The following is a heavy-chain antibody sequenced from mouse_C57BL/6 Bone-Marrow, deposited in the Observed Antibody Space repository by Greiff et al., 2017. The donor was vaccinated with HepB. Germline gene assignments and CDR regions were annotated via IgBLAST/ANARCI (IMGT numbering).Heavy chain of an antibody. CDR3: ARDEEPYYSNYAAYAMDY. D-gene: IGHD2-5*01. Sequence: EVQLVESGGGLVQSGRSLRLSCATSGFTFSDFYMEWVRQAPGKGLEWIAASRNKANDYTTEYSASVKGRFIVSRDTSQSILYLQMNALRAEDTAIYYCARDEEPYYSNYAAYAMDYWGQGTSVTVSS. CDR1: GFTFSDFY. V-gene: IGHV7-1*01. CDR2: SRNKANDYTT. J-gene: IGHJ4*01.